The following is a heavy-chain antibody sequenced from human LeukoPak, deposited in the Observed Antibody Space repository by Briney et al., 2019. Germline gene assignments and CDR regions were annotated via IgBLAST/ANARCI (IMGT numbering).Heavy chain of an antibody. J-gene: IGHJ3*02. CDR2: IYYSGST. D-gene: IGHD3-3*01. CDR3: AITYYDFWSGYFGAFDI. CDR1: GGSIGSSSYY. V-gene: IGHV4-39*01. Sequence: SETLSLTCTVSGGSIGSSSYYWGWIRQPPGKGLEWIGSIYYSGSTYYNPSLTSRVTISVDTSKNQFSLKLSSVTAADTAVYYSAITYYDFWSGYFGAFDIWGQGTMVTVSS.